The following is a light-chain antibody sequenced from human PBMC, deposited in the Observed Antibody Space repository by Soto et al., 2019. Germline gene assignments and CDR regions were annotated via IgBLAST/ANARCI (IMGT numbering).Light chain of an antibody. CDR2: EVN. CDR3: GSYTSATTWV. J-gene: IGLJ3*02. Sequence: QSVLAQPASVSGSPGQSITISCTGTSSDIGRYNYVSWYQQLPGKAPKLIIYEVNKRPSGVSDRFSGSKSGNAASLTISGLQTDDEADYHCGSYTSATTWVFGGGTKVTV. CDR1: SSDIGRYNY. V-gene: IGLV2-14*03.